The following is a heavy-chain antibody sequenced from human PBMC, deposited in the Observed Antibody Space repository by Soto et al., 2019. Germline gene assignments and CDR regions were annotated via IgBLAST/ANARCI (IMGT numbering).Heavy chain of an antibody. V-gene: IGHV3-23*01. CDR3: AKDFGHYDVVSGYPTFGN. J-gene: IGHJ4*02. D-gene: IGHD3-3*01. CDR2: VSRSGDNT. CDR1: GFTFSSYA. Sequence: GGFLRLSCAASGFTFSSYAMSWVRQAPGGGLEWVSAVSRSGDNTYYADSVKGRFTISRDNSKNTLYLQVNSLRVEDTAIYYCAKDFGHYDVVSGYPTFGNWGQGTLVTVSS.